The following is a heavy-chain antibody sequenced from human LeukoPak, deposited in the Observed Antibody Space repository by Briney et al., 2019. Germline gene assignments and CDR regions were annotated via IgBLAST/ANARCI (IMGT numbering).Heavy chain of an antibody. Sequence: SVKVSCKASGGTFSSYATSWVRQAPGQGLEWMGRIIPIFGIANYAQKFQGRVTITADKSTSTAYMELSSLRSEDTAVYYCASHQGRGYYDSSGYNYWGQGTLVTVSS. J-gene: IGHJ4*02. D-gene: IGHD3-22*01. CDR3: ASHQGRGYYDSSGYNY. V-gene: IGHV1-69*04. CDR2: IIPIFGIA. CDR1: GGTFSSYA.